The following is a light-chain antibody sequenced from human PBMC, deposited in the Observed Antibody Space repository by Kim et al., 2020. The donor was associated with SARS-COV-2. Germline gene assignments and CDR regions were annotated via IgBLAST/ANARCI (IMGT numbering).Light chain of an antibody. V-gene: IGLV7-43*01. Sequence: QAVVTQEPSLTVSPGGTVTLTCASSTGAVTGSYYASWFQQKAGQPPTALIYGTNNKHSWTPARFSGALLGGRAALTLSSVQPEDEADYYCLLYCGNARLWLFGGGTKLTVL. CDR2: GTN. CDR3: LLYCGNARLWL. CDR1: TGAVTGSYY. J-gene: IGLJ3*02.